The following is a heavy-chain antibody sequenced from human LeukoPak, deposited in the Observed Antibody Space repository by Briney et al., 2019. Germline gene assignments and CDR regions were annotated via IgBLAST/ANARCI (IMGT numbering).Heavy chain of an antibody. J-gene: IGHJ6*02. CDR1: GFTFSSYA. Sequence: GGSLRLSCAASGFTFSSYAMSWVRQAPGKGLEWVSAISGSGGSTYYADSVKGRFTISRDNSKNTLYLQMNSLRAEDTAVYYCAKLGSGSIYYYGMDVWGQGTTVTVSS. CDR3: AKLGSGSIYYYGMDV. CDR2: ISGSGGST. V-gene: IGHV3-23*01. D-gene: IGHD2-15*01.